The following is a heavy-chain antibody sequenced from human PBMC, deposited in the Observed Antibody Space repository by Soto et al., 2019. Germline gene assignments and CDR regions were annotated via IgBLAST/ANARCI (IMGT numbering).Heavy chain of an antibody. J-gene: IGHJ4*02. D-gene: IGHD4-17*01. V-gene: IGHV4-59*08. Sequence: PSETLSLTCTVSGGSISGYYWSWIRQPPGKGLEWIAYIYYSGSTNSNPSLKSRVTISVDTSKNQFSLKLSSVTAADTAMYYCARQKVSRFYGEVDFFDYWGLGTLVTVSS. CDR1: GGSISGYY. CDR3: ARQKVSRFYGEVDFFDY. CDR2: IYYSGST.